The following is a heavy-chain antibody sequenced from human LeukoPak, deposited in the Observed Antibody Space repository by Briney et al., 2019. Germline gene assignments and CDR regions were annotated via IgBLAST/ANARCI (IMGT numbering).Heavy chain of an antibody. CDR2: INPSGGST. D-gene: IGHD6-13*01. CDR1: GYTFTSYY. V-gene: IGHV1-46*01. Sequence: ASVKDSCKASGYTFTSYYMHWVRQAPGQGLEWMGIINPSGGSTSYAQKFQGRVTMTRDTSTSTVYMELSSLRSEDTAVYYCARGPPYSSSFYNCFDPWGQGTLVTVSS. J-gene: IGHJ5*02. CDR3: ARGPPYSSSFYNCFDP.